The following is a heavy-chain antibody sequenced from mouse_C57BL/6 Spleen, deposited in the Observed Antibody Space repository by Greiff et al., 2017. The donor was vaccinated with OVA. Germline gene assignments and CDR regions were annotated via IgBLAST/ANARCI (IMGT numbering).Heavy chain of an antibody. J-gene: IGHJ4*01. CDR3: ATGGGYDNAMDY. Sequence: QVQLQQSGAELVRPGTSVKLSCKASGYTFTSYWMHWVKQRPGQGLEWIGVIDPSDSYTNYNQKFKGKATLTVDTSSSTAYMQLSSLTSEDSAVYYCATGGGYDNAMDYWGQGTSVTVSS. V-gene: IGHV1-59*01. D-gene: IGHD2-2*01. CDR1: GYTFTSYW. CDR2: IDPSDSYT.